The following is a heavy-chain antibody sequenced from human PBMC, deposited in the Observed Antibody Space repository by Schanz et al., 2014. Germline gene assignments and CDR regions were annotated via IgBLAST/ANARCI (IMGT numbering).Heavy chain of an antibody. D-gene: IGHD3-9*01. J-gene: IGHJ5*02. CDR1: GYIFINSG. CDR2: ISVYNGNT. CDR3: AKAEYDILTDSYSRLDP. V-gene: IGHV1-18*01. Sequence: QIQLVQSGPEVKKPGATVKVSCKASGYIFINSGISWVRQAPGQGLEWMGWISVYNGNTKYPQKLQGRVTMTTDTSTSTAYMELSSLRSDDTAVYYCAKAEYDILTDSYSRLDPWGQGTLGTVSS.